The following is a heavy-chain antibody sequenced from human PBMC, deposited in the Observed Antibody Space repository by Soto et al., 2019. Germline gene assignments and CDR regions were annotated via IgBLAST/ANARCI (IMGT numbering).Heavy chain of an antibody. CDR2: IYHSGST. D-gene: IGHD1-26*01. Sequence: LTCAVSGYSISSGYYWGWIRQPPGKGLEWIGSIYHSGSTYYNPSLKSRVTISVDTSKNQFSLKLSSVTAADTAVYYCARGGLVGSYYRVYYFDYWGQGTLVTASS. CDR1: GYSISSGYY. J-gene: IGHJ4*02. CDR3: ARGGLVGSYYRVYYFDY. V-gene: IGHV4-38-2*01.